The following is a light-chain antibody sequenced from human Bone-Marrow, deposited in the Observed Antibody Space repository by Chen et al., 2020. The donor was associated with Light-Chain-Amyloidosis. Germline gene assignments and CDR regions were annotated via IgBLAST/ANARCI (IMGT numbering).Light chain of an antibody. V-gene: IGKV3-11*01. Sequence: EIVLTQSPATLSLSPGERATLSCRASQSVSNYLAWYQQRPGQAPRLLIYDTSNRAPYIPARFSGRGSGTDFTLTISSLQPEDFAIYYCQQRQAWPITFGGGTNVEIK. CDR1: QSVSNY. J-gene: IGKJ4*01. CDR3: QQRQAWPIT. CDR2: DTS.